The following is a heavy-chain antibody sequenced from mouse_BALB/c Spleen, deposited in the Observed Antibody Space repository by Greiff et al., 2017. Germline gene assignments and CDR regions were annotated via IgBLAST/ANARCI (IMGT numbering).Heavy chain of an antibody. CDR3: ARGSSYCMDY. J-gene: IGHJ4*01. V-gene: IGHV5-12-2*01. D-gene: IGHD1-1*01. Sequence: EVKLVESGGGLVQPGGSLKLSCAASGFTFSSYTMSWVRQTPEKRLEWVAYISNGGGSTYYPDTVKGRFTISRDNAKNTLYLQMSSLKSEDTAMYYCARGSSYCMDYWGQGTSVTVSS. CDR2: ISNGGGST. CDR1: GFTFSSYT.